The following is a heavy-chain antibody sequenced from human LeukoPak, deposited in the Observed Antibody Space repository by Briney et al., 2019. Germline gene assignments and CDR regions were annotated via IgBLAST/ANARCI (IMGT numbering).Heavy chain of an antibody. CDR1: GFSVSSNY. V-gene: IGHV3-66*01. CDR3: AKAIAVAGTPFDY. CDR2: IYSGGST. D-gene: IGHD6-19*01. Sequence: GGSLRLSCAASGFSVSSNYMSWVRQAPGKGLEWVSFIYSGGSTYYADSVRGRFTISRDNSKNTLYLQMNRLRAEDTAVYYCAKAIAVAGTPFDYWGQGTLVTVSS. J-gene: IGHJ4*02.